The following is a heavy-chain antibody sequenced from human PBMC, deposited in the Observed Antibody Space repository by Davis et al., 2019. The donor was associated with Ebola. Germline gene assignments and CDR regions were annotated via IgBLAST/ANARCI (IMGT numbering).Heavy chain of an antibody. D-gene: IGHD4-11*01. CDR2: ISSSGSTI. CDR3: ARDRLMTTQRDYYYYGMDV. J-gene: IGHJ6*02. Sequence: PGGSLRLSCAASGFTFSDYYMSWIRQAPGKGLEWVSYISSSGSTIYYADSVKGRFTISRDNAKNSLYLQMNSLRAEDTAVYYCARDRLMTTQRDYYYYGMDVWGQGTTVTVSS. CDR1: GFTFSDYY. V-gene: IGHV3-11*01.